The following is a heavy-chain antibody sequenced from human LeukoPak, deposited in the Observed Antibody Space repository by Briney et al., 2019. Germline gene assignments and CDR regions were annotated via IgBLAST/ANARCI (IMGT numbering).Heavy chain of an antibody. D-gene: IGHD3-16*01. CDR2: MYDSEST. J-gene: IGHJ4*02. Sequence: PSETLSLTCTVSGGSISSDTYYWGWIRQPPGKGLEWIGSMYDSESTNYNPSLKGRVTISVDTPNNQVSLRLTSVTAADTAVYYCARCRDVGRGEAADYWGQGTLVTVSS. CDR3: ARCRDVGRGEAADY. CDR1: GGSISSDTYY. V-gene: IGHV4-39*07.